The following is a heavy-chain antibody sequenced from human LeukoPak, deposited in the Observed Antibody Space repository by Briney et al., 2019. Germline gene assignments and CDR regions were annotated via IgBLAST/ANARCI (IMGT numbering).Heavy chain of an antibody. V-gene: IGHV3-7*01. Sequence: GRCLRLSCAASGFTPSDCWMSWVRHAPGKGRERVANIKEDGREKDYIDSATGGLPISRDHAKNPLYQQMDSLRVEHTAVYYCARIGGPSGYGIDVWGEETTVPVSS. D-gene: IGHD3-10*01. J-gene: IGHJ6*01. CDR1: GFTPSDCW. CDR3: ARIGGPSGYGIDV. CDR2: IKEDGREK.